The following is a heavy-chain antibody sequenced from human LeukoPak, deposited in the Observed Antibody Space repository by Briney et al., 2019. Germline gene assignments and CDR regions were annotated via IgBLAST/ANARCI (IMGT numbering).Heavy chain of an antibody. CDR1: GFTFSSYS. CDR2: ISSSSYI. CDR3: ARIGEGSWYPTDAFDI. D-gene: IGHD6-13*01. V-gene: IGHV3-21*01. Sequence: GGSLRLSCAASGFTFSSYSMNWVRQAPGKGLEWVSSISSSSYIYYADSVKGRFTISRDNAKNSLYLQMNSLRAEDTAVYYCARIGEGSWYPTDAFDIWGQGTMVTVSS. J-gene: IGHJ3*02.